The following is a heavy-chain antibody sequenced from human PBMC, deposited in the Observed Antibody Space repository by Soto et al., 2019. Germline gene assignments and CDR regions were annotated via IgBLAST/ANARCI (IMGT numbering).Heavy chain of an antibody. CDR3: ATSPYGDYPWDYYYMDV. Sequence: SETLSLTCAVYGGSFSGYYWSWIRQPPGKGLEWIGEINHSGSTNYNPSLKSRVTISVDTSKNQFSLKLSSVTAADTAVYYCATSPYGDYPWDYYYMDVWGKGTTVTVSS. J-gene: IGHJ6*03. D-gene: IGHD4-17*01. CDR1: GGSFSGYY. V-gene: IGHV4-34*01. CDR2: INHSGST.